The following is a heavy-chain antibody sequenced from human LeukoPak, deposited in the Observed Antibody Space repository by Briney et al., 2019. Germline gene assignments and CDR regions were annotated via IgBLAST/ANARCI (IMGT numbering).Heavy chain of an antibody. Sequence: ASVKVSCKASGYTFTSYYMHWVRQAPGQGLEWMGIINPSGGSTSYAQKFQGRVTMTRDMSTSTVYMELSSLRSEDTAVYYCAREMTYYYGSGSSISRYYFDCWGQGTLVTVSS. CDR3: AREMTYYYGSGSSISRYYFDC. J-gene: IGHJ4*02. D-gene: IGHD3-10*01. CDR2: INPSGGST. V-gene: IGHV1-46*01. CDR1: GYTFTSYY.